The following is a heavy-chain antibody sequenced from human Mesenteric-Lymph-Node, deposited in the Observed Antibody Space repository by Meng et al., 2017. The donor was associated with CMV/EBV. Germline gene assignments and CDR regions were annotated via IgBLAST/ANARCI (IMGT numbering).Heavy chain of an antibody. D-gene: IGHD1-26*01. CDR2: ISGSGDSGDRT. CDR1: GFTFSDYY. V-gene: IGHV3-23*01. J-gene: IGHJ4*02. CDR3: AKDLYRGSYIDY. Sequence: GESLKISCAASGFTFSDYYMNWVRQAPGKGLEWVSTISGSGDSGDRTYYADSVKGRFTISRDNSRRTLSLQMNNLRPDDTATYYCAKDLYRGSYIDYWGQGTLVTVSS.